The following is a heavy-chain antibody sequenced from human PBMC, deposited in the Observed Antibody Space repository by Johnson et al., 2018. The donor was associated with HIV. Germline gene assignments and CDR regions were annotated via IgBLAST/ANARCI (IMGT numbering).Heavy chain of an antibody. CDR1: GFTFSSYA. V-gene: IGHV3-30*04. CDR2: ISYDGSNK. Sequence: QEQLVESGGGVVQPGRSLRLSCAASGFTFSSYAMHWVRQAPGKGLEWVAVISYDGSNKYYADSVKGRFTISRDNSKNTLYLQMNSLRAEDTAVYYCASTSSGWFYAFDIWGQGTMVIVSS. CDR3: ASTSSGWFYAFDI. D-gene: IGHD6-19*01. J-gene: IGHJ3*02.